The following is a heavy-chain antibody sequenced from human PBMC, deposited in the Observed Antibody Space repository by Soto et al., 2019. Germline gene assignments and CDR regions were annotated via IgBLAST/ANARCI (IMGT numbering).Heavy chain of an antibody. D-gene: IGHD5-18*01. CDR2: ISYDGSNK. Sequence: QVELVESRGGVVQPGRSLRLSCAASGFTFSSYAMHWVRQAPGKGLEWVAVISYDGSNKYYADSVKGRFTISRDNSKNTLYLQMNSLRAEDTAVYYCARPRGYSYGGSFDYWGQGTLVTVSS. V-gene: IGHV3-30-3*01. J-gene: IGHJ4*02. CDR3: ARPRGYSYGGSFDY. CDR1: GFTFSSYA.